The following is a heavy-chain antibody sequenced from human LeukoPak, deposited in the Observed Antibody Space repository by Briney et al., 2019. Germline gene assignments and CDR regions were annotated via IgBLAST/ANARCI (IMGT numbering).Heavy chain of an antibody. V-gene: IGHV4-59*11. CDR1: GGSFSSHH. D-gene: IGHD5-18*01. J-gene: IGHJ4*02. CDR2: MFDSVGT. CDR3: ATIKRGNIFGYFDF. Sequence: PSETLSLTCTVSGGSFSSHHWSWIRQSPGRGLEWIGYMFDSVGTKDNPSLKSRLSLSADTSKNQFSLRLRSVTAADTAVYYCATIKRGNIFGYFDFWGQGILVTVAS.